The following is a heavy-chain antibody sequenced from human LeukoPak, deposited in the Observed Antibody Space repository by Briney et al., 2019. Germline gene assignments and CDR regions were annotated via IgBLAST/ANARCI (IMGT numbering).Heavy chain of an antibody. D-gene: IGHD6-19*01. CDR2: IRYDGSNK. CDR1: GFTFSSYG. CDR3: AKVKGNSGGIAVAGPRYYFDY. Sequence: GGSLRLSCAASGFTFSSYGMHWVRQAPGKGLEWVAFIRYDGSNKYYADSVKGRFTISRDNSKNTLYLQMNSLRAEDTAVYYCAKVKGNSGGIAVAGPRYYFDYWGQGTLVTVSS. J-gene: IGHJ4*02. V-gene: IGHV3-30*02.